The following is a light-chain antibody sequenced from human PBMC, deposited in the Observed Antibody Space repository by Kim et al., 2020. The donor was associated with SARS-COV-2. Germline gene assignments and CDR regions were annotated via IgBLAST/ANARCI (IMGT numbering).Light chain of an antibody. CDR2: QDN. Sequence: SYELTQPPSVSVSPGQTASISCSGDELGNKYACWYQQKPGQSPVLVIYQDNKRPSGIPERFSGSNSGNTATLTISGTQATDEADYYCQAWDSSIGVFGGGTKLTVL. J-gene: IGLJ3*02. CDR1: ELGNKY. V-gene: IGLV3-1*01. CDR3: QAWDSSIGV.